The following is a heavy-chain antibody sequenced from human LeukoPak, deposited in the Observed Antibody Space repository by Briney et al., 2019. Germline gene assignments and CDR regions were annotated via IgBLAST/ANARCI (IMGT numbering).Heavy chain of an antibody. J-gene: IGHJ4*02. CDR1: GFTFSSYE. V-gene: IGHV3-48*03. CDR2: ISSSGSTI. D-gene: IGHD5-12*01. CDR3: AREDGGWLFHEGFDY. Sequence: GGSLRLSCAASGFTFSSYEMNWVRQAPGKGLEWVSYISSSGSTIYYADSVKGRFTISRDNSKNTPYLQMNSLRAEDTAVYYCAREDGGWLFHEGFDYWGQGTLVTVSS.